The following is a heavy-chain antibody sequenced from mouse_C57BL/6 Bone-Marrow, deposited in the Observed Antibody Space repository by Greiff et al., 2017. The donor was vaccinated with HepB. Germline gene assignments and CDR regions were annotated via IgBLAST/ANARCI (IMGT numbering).Heavy chain of an antibody. D-gene: IGHD2-4*01. CDR1: GYTFTSYW. CDR2: IDPSDSYT. CDR3: ARGDYDYGRDY. V-gene: IGHV1-69*01. Sequence: VQLQQPGAELVMPGASVKLSCKASGYTFTSYWMHWVKQRPGQGLEWIGEIDPSDSYTNYNQKFKGKSTLTVDKSSSTAYMQLSSLTSEDSAVYYCARGDYDYGRDYWGQGTTLTVSS. J-gene: IGHJ2*01.